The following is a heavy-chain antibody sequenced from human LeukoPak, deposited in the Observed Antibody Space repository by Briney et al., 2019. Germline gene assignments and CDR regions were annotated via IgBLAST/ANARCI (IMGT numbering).Heavy chain of an antibody. Sequence: GGSLRLSCAASGFTFSDYAMNWVRQAPGKGLEWVAVLSYDGSNKYYADSVKGRFTISRDNSKNTLYLQMNTLRAEDTAVYYCARNKEAMGTYYFDYWGQGTLVTVSS. D-gene: IGHD5-18*01. CDR1: GFTFSDYA. J-gene: IGHJ4*02. V-gene: IGHV3-30-3*01. CDR3: ARNKEAMGTYYFDY. CDR2: LSYDGSNK.